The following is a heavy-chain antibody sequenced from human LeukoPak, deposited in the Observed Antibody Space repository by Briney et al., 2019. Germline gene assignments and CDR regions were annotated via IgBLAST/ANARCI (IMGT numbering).Heavy chain of an antibody. CDR1: GGSFSGYY. J-gene: IGHJ4*02. Sequence: SETLSLTCAVYGGSFSGYYWSWIRQPPGKGLEWIGEINHSGSTNYNPSLKSRVTISVDTSKNQFSLKLSSVTAADTAVYYYARDGHYYDSSGFDYWGQGTLVTVSS. D-gene: IGHD3-22*01. CDR2: INHSGST. CDR3: ARDGHYYDSSGFDY. V-gene: IGHV4-34*01.